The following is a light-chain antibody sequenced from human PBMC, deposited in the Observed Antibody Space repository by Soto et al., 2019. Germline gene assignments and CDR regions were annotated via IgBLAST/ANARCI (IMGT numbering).Light chain of an antibody. CDR1: QSVARD. CDR3: QQHTISMYT. V-gene: IGKV3-20*01. CDR2: RAS. Sequence: IVLTHSPGTLSLSPGETATLSFRASQSVARDLTWYQQKPGQAPRLLISRASTGATGIPDRFSGSGSGTDFTLTINRLEPEDSAVYYCQQHTISMYTFGQGTKVDIK. J-gene: IGKJ2*01.